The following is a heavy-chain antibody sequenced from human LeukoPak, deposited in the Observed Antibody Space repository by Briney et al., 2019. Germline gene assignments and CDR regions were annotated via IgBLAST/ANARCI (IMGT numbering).Heavy chain of an antibody. CDR1: GGSISSYY. J-gene: IGHJ4*02. CDR3: ARGGEAEYYYDSSGYYDY. CDR2: IYYSGST. Sequence: SETLSLTCTVSGGSISSYYWGWIRQPPGKGLEWIGYIYYSGSTNYNPSLKSRVTISVDTSKNQFSLKLSSVTAADTAVYYCARGGEAEYYYDSSGYYDYWGQGTLVTVSS. V-gene: IGHV4-59*01. D-gene: IGHD3-22*01.